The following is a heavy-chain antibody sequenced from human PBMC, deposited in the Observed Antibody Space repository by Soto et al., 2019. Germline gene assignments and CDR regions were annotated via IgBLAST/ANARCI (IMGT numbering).Heavy chain of an antibody. CDR1: GGSISSGGYY. CDR2: IYYSGST. J-gene: IGHJ4*02. D-gene: IGHD3-10*01. V-gene: IGHV4-31*03. CDR3: ARYGSGSYYPTTFDY. Sequence: QVQLQESGPGLVKPSQTLSLTCTVSGGSISSGGYYWSWIRQHPGKGLECSGYIYYSGSTYYNPSLKGRVTISVDTSEYQFSLKLSSVTAADTAVYYCARYGSGSYYPTTFDYWGQGTLVTVSS.